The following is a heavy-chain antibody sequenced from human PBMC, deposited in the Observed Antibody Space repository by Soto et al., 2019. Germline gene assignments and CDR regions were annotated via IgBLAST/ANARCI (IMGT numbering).Heavy chain of an antibody. J-gene: IGHJ5*02. V-gene: IGHV4-34*01. CDR3: ASRGLCTNGVCHRMPLDP. D-gene: IGHD2-8*01. CDR2: INHSGST. CDR1: GGSFSGYY. Sequence: SETLSLTCAVYGGSFSGYYWSWIRQPPGKGLEWIGEINHSGSTNYNPSLKSRVTISVDTSKNQFSLKLSSVTAADTAVYYCASRGLCTNGVCHRMPLDPWGQGTLVTVSS.